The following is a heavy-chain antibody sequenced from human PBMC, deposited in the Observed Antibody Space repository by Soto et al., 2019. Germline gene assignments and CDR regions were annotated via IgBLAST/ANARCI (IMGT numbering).Heavy chain of an antibody. V-gene: IGHV1-69*02. CDR3: AMIGDSSGYYYELIDY. CDR1: GGTFSSYT. Sequence: QVQLVQSGAEVKKPGSSVKVSCKASGGTFSSYTISWVRQAPGQGLEWMGRIIPILGIANYAQKFQGRVTITADKSTSTAYMELSSLRSEDTAVYYCAMIGDSSGYYYELIDYWGQGTLVTVSS. J-gene: IGHJ4*02. D-gene: IGHD3-22*01. CDR2: IIPILGIA.